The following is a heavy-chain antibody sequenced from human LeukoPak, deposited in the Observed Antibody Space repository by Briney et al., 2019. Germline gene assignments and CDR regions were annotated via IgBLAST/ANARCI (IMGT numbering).Heavy chain of an antibody. CDR2: MNPNSGNT. J-gene: IGHJ4*02. Sequence: ASVKVSCKASGYTFTSYDINWVRQATGQGLEWMGWMNPNSGNTGYAQKFQGRVTITRNTSISTAYMELSSLRSEDTAVYYCARVYRGGRHRNSYYFDYWGQGTLVPSPQ. D-gene: IGHD2-15*01. CDR1: GYTFTSYD. CDR3: ARVYRGGRHRNSYYFDY. V-gene: IGHV1-8*03.